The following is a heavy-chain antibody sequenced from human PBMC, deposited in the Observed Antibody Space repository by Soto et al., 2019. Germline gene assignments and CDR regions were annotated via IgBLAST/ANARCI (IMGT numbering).Heavy chain of an antibody. V-gene: IGHV4-39*01. CDR2: FYDDGGT. CDR3: ARAPDS. Sequence: SEARSVTCTVSGGSIRRRHSYCGWIRQPPGKGLEWIGSFYDDGGTYYNPSLKSRVTISVDTSKNQFCLNLMSVTVADTAIYSCARAPDSWGQGTLVTVS. J-gene: IGHJ4*02. CDR1: GGSIRRRHSY.